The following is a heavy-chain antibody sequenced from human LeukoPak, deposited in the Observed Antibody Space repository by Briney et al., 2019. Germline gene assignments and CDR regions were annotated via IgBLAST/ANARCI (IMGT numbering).Heavy chain of an antibody. V-gene: IGHV3-21*01. J-gene: IGHJ4*02. CDR3: ARDGASTYYYDSSGYDYFYY. D-gene: IGHD3-22*01. CDR2: ISNSSSYI. Sequence: PGGSLRLSCAASGFTFSSYSMSLGRPAPGKRLVWVSSISNSSSYIYYQDAVKGRFTTSRDNAKNSLYLQMNSLIADDTAVYYCARDGASTYYYDSSGYDYFYYWGQGNLGTVSS. CDR1: GFTFSSYS.